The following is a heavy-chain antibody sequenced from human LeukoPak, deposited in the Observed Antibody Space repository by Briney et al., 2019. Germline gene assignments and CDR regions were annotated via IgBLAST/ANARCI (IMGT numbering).Heavy chain of an antibody. D-gene: IGHD6-6*01. J-gene: IGHJ5*02. CDR1: GFTFSSYA. V-gene: IGHV3-30-3*01. Sequence: GGSLRLSCAASGFTFSSYAMHWVRQAPGKGLEWVAVISYDGSNKYYADSVKGRFTTSRDNSKNTLYLQMNSLRAEDTAVYYCARVGEQLVRTGWFDPWGQGTLVTVSS. CDR2: ISYDGSNK. CDR3: ARVGEQLVRTGWFDP.